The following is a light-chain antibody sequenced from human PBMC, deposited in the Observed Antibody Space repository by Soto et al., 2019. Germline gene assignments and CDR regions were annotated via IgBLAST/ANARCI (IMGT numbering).Light chain of an antibody. CDR1: QSISSW. V-gene: IGKV1-5*01. CDR3: QQYNSYSPM. CDR2: DAS. J-gene: IGKJ1*01. Sequence: DSQMTQSPSTLSASVGDRVTITCRASQSISSWLAWYQQKPGKAPKLLIYDASSLESGVPSRFSGSGSGTEFTLTISSLQPDDFATYYCQQYNSYSPMFGQGTKVDIK.